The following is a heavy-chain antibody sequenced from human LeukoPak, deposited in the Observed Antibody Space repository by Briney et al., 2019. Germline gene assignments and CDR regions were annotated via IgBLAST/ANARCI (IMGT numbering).Heavy chain of an antibody. CDR2: IIPILGIA. J-gene: IGHJ2*01. CDR3: ARLEDTAMVSWYFDL. D-gene: IGHD5-18*01. CDR1: GGIFSSYA. Sequence: ASVKVSCKASGGIFSSYAISWVRQAPGQGLEWMGRIIPILGIANYAQKFQGRVTITADKSTSTAYMELSRLRSDDTAVYYCARLEDTAMVSWYFDLWGRGTLVTVSS. V-gene: IGHV1-69*04.